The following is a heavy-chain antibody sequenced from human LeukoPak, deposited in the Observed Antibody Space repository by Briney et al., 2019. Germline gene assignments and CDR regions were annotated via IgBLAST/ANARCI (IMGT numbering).Heavy chain of an antibody. V-gene: IGHV4-4*02. Sequence: SETLSLTCAVSGGSISSSNWWSWVRQPPGKGLEWIGEIYHSGSTNYNPSLKSRVTISVDKSKNQFSLKLSSVTAADTAVYYCARGPLYYGSRSYDPADAFDIWGQGTMVTVSS. J-gene: IGHJ3*02. CDR2: IYHSGST. D-gene: IGHD3-10*01. CDR3: ARGPLYYGSRSYDPADAFDI. CDR1: GGSISSSNW.